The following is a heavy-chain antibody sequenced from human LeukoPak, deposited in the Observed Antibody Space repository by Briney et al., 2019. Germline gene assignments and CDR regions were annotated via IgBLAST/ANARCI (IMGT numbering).Heavy chain of an antibody. V-gene: IGHV3-48*01. CDR1: GFTFSSYS. D-gene: IGHD6-6*01. CDR2: ISRSSTTL. Sequence: GGPLRLSCAASGFTFSSYSMNWVPQAPGKGLEWISYISRSSTTLYYADSVKGRFTISRDNAKNTLYLQMTSLRAEDTAVYSCAKSPYSSSSFDYWGQGTLVTVSS. CDR3: AKSPYSSSSFDY. J-gene: IGHJ4*02.